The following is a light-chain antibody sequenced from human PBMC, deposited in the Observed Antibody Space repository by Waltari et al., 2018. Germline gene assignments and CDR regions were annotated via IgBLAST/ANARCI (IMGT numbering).Light chain of an antibody. Sequence: CRVRHGIRSKLACYQRNPGTAPKLLIYDASTLQRGVPSRFSRSESGTDITLTISSLQPEDFATYYCQRLSSDALTFGGATKVQI. V-gene: IGKV1-9*01. CDR3: QRLSSDALT. CDR2: DAS. J-gene: IGKJ4*01. CDR1: HGIRSK.